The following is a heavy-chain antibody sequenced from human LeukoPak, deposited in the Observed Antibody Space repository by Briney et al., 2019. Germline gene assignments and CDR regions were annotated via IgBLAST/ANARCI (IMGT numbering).Heavy chain of an antibody. D-gene: IGHD3-22*01. Sequence: PGGSLRLSCAASAFTFSSYAMSWVRQAPGKGLEWVSGISASGGSTYYADSVKGRFTISRDNSKNTLYLQMNSLRVEDTAVYYCAKEVYYFDTSGLYSFAFDIWGQGTMVTVPS. CDR3: AKEVYYFDTSGLYSFAFDI. V-gene: IGHV3-23*01. CDR2: ISASGGST. CDR1: AFTFSSYA. J-gene: IGHJ3*02.